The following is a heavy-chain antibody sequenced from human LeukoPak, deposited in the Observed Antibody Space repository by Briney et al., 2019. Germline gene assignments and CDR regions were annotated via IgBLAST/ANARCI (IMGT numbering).Heavy chain of an antibody. Sequence: GGSLRLSCAASGFTFSSYAMHWVRQAPGKGLEWVAVISYDGSNKYYADSVKGRFTISRDNAKNSLYLQMNTLRAEDTAVYYCAREDSGTYCDFWGQGTLVTVSS. CDR3: AREDSGTYCDF. J-gene: IGHJ4*02. CDR2: ISYDGSNK. V-gene: IGHV3-30-3*01. D-gene: IGHD3-22*01. CDR1: GFTFSSYA.